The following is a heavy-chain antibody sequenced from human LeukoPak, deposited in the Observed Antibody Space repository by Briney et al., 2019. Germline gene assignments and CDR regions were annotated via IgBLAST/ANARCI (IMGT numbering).Heavy chain of an antibody. J-gene: IGHJ5*02. Sequence: PSETLSLTCAVYGGSFSGYYWSWIRRPPGKGLEWIGEINHSGSTNYNPSLKSRVTISVDTSKNQFSLKLSSVTAADTAVYYCASARGYYYDSSGYYYEDNWFDPWGQGTLVTVSS. CDR1: GGSFSGYY. CDR3: ASARGYYYDSSGYYYEDNWFDP. V-gene: IGHV4-34*01. CDR2: INHSGST. D-gene: IGHD3-22*01.